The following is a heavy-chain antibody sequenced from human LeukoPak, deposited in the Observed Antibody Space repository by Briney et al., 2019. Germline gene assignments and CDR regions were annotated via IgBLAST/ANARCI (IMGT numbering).Heavy chain of an antibody. CDR3: ARGGGPVGDAFDI. V-gene: IGHV1-69*04. CDR1: GGTFSSYA. D-gene: IGHD3-16*01. CDR2: IIPILGIA. Sequence: SVKVSCKVSGGTFSSYAISWVRQAPGQGLEWMGRIIPILGIANYAQKFQGRVTITADKSTSTAYMELSSLRSEDTAVYYCARGGGPVGDAFDIWGQGTMVTVSS. J-gene: IGHJ3*02.